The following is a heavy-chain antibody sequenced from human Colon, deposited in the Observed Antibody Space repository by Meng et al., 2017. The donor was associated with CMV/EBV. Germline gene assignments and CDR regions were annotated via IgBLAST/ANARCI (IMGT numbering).Heavy chain of an antibody. Sequence: ASVKVSCKASGYTFTSYDINWVRQATGQGLEWMGWMSPNSGNTGYAQKFQGRVTITRNTSISTAYMELSSLRSEDTAVYYCARGRHSQTYYDFWSGYYMPYYFDYWGQGTLVTVSS. CDR1: GYTFTSYD. V-gene: IGHV1-8*03. D-gene: IGHD3-3*01. J-gene: IGHJ4*02. CDR2: MSPNSGNT. CDR3: ARGRHSQTYYDFWSGYYMPYYFDY.